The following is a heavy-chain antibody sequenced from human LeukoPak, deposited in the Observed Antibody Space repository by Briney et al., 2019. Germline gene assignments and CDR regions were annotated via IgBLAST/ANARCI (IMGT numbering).Heavy chain of an antibody. J-gene: IGHJ6*02. V-gene: IGHV3-11*01. CDR1: GFTFSDYY. CDR3: AREMVEVTTHYYYGMDV. Sequence: GGSLRLSCAASGFTFSDYYMSWIRQAPGKGLEWVSYISSSGSTIYYADSVKGRFTISRDNAKNSLYLQMNSLRAEDTAVYYCAREMVEVTTHYYYGMDVWGQGTTVTVSS. D-gene: IGHD4-17*01. CDR2: ISSSGSTI.